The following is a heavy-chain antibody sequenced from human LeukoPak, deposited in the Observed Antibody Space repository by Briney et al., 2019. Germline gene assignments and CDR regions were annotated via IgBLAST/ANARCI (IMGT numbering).Heavy chain of an antibody. CDR3: ASLKYDSSAGSHLYFYMDV. D-gene: IGHD3-22*01. CDR2: IQYDGSHS. J-gene: IGHJ6*03. CDR1: GFTLSTYG. Sequence: GRSLRLSCAASGFTLSTYGMHWVRQAPGEGLEWVAFIQYDGSHSFHADSVKGRFTISRDNSKNTLYLQMNSLRAEDTAVYYCASLKYDSSAGSHLYFYMDVWGKGTTVTVS. V-gene: IGHV3-30*02.